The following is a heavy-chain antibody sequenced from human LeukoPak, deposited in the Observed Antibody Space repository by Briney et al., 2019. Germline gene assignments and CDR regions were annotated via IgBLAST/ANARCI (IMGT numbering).Heavy chain of an antibody. CDR2: INPNSGDT. Sequence: GASVKVSCKASGYTFTGYHMHWVRQAPGQGLEWMGWINPNSGDTNNAQKFQGRVTMTRDTSISTAYMELSSLRSDDTAVYYCAKDRTSQPSYYYYMGVWGKGTTVIASS. J-gene: IGHJ6*03. CDR3: AKDRTSQPSYYYYMGV. D-gene: IGHD3/OR15-3a*01. CDR1: GYTFTGYH. V-gene: IGHV1-2*02.